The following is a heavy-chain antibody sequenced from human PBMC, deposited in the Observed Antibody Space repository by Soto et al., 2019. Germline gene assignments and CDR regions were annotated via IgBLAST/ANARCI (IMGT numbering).Heavy chain of an antibody. CDR1: GDSISSSSYY. Sequence: SETLSLTCTVSGDSISSSSYYWGWIRQPPGKGLEWIGSVYYSGTTYHNPSLQSRVTIFIDTSQNQFSLKLNSMTAADTAVYYCARHNYGSGSTYFDYWGQGTLVTVSS. D-gene: IGHD3-10*01. J-gene: IGHJ4*02. V-gene: IGHV4-39*01. CDR2: VYYSGTT. CDR3: ARHNYGSGSTYFDY.